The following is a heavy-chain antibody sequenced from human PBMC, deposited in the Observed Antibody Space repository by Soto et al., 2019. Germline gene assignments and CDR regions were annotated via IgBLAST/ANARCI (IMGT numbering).Heavy chain of an antibody. CDR2: TSGYNDNT. J-gene: IGHJ4*02. Sequence: QDQLVQSGAEVKKPGASVKVSCKASGSTFTSDGFTWVRQAPGQGLEWMGWTSGYNDNTNYAQKFQGRVSMTTDSSTSTAYMELRSLRSDDTAVYYCASARYGSGSYYNNYWGQGTLVTVSS. CDR1: GSTFTSDG. CDR3: ASARYGSGSYYNNY. D-gene: IGHD3-10*01. V-gene: IGHV1-18*01.